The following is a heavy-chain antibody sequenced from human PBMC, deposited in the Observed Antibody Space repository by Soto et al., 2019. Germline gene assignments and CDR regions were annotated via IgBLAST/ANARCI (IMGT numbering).Heavy chain of an antibody. V-gene: IGHV3-30-3*01. Sequence: QVQLVESGGGVVQPGRSLRLSCAASGFTFSSYAMHWVRQAPDKGLEWVAVISYDGGNKNYADSVKGRFTISRDNTKNTLYLQMNSLRAEDTAVYYCARDRSSSWPYYYYGMDVWGQGTTVTVSS. D-gene: IGHD6-13*01. CDR1: GFTFSSYA. CDR2: ISYDGGNK. J-gene: IGHJ6*02. CDR3: ARDRSSSWPYYYYGMDV.